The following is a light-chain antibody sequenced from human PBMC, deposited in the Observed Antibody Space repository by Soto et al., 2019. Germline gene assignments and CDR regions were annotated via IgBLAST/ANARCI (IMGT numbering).Light chain of an antibody. J-gene: IGLJ1*01. Sequence: QPVLTQPASMSGSPGQSITISCTGSSSDVGAYNYDSWYQQYRPGEAPKLIIYDVSHRPAGVSTRFSGSKSGNTASLTISGLQTEDEADYYCSSYTRAATYVFGTGTQLTVL. CDR1: SSDVGAYNY. V-gene: IGLV2-14*03. CDR3: SSYTRAATYV. CDR2: DVS.